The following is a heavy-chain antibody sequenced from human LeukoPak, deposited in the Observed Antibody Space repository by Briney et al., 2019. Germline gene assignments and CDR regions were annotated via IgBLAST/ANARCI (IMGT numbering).Heavy chain of an antibody. CDR3: VRAGDQYFDV. V-gene: IGHV1-46*01. CDR1: GYIFTNHF. D-gene: IGHD7-27*01. Sequence: ASVKVSCKAPGYIFTNHFVHWVRQAPGQGLQWMGIISPSGDTTTYAQKFVGRVTLTRDTSTSTVYLDLRSLESDDTALYYWVRAGDQYFDVWGQGIQVTVSS. J-gene: IGHJ4*02. CDR2: ISPSGDTT.